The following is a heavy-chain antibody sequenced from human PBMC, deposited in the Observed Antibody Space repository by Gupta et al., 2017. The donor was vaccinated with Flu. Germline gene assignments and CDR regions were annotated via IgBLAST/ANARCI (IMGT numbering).Heavy chain of an antibody. CDR1: GFTFNSYS. Sequence: EVQLVESGGCLVKPGGSLRLSCAASGFTFNSYSMNWVRQAPGKGLEWVSSISRSSSSIYDVDSVKGRFNISRDNAKNSLYLQMDSLRAEDTAVYYCARACGGDCYLSDYWGQGTLVTVSS. CDR3: ARACGGDCYLSDY. CDR2: ISRSSSSI. D-gene: IGHD2-21*02. V-gene: IGHV3-21*01. J-gene: IGHJ4*02.